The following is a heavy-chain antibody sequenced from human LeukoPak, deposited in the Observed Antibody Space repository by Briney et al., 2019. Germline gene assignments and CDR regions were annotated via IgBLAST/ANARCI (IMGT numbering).Heavy chain of an antibody. Sequence: GGSLRLSCAASGFTFSSYAMSWVRQAPGKGLEWVSGVSGSGGSTYYAESVKGRFTISRDNSKNTLYLQANSLRAEDTAVYYCATDRYSTSSGDGFDIWGQGTLVTVSS. CDR1: GFTFSSYA. J-gene: IGHJ3*02. D-gene: IGHD6-6*01. CDR3: ATDRYSTSSGDGFDI. V-gene: IGHV3-23*01. CDR2: VSGSGGST.